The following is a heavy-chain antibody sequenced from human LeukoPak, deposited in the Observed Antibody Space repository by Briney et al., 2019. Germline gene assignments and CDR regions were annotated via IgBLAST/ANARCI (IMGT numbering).Heavy chain of an antibody. CDR1: GYTFTSYY. V-gene: IGHV1-46*01. Sequence: ASVKVSCKASGYTFTSYYMHWVRQAPGQGLEWMGIINPSGGSTSYAQKFQGRVTMTRDTSTSTVYMELSSLRSEDTAVYYCARDHGYYDSSGYEGHWGQGTLVTVSS. D-gene: IGHD3-22*01. J-gene: IGHJ4*02. CDR3: ARDHGYYDSSGYEGH. CDR2: INPSGGST.